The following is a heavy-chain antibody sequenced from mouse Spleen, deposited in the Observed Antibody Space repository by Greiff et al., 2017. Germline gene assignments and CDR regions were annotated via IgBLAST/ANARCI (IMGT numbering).Heavy chain of an antibody. CDR1: GYTFTSYW. V-gene: IGHV1-69*01. CDR3: ARERGEYGGFAD. CDR2: IDPSDSYT. D-gene: IGHD2-13*01. Sequence: QVQLQQSGAELVMPGASVKLSCKASGYTFTSYWMHWVKQRPGQGLEWIGEIDPSDSYTNYNQKFKGKATLTVDKSSSTAYMQLSSLTSEDSAVDYCARERGEYGGFADWGQGTLVTVSA. J-gene: IGHJ3*01.